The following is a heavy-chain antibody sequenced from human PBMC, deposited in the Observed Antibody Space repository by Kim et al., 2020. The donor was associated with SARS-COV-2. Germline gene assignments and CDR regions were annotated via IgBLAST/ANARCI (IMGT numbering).Heavy chain of an antibody. CDR1: GFIFDDYG. J-gene: IGHJ6*02. D-gene: IGHD3-9*01. CDR2: INWNGGST. CDR3: ARWGYDILTGYFNGDHYYYYGMDV. Sequence: GGSLRLSCAASGFIFDDYGMSWVRQAPGKGLEWVSGINWNGGSTGYADSVKGRFTISRDNAKNSLYLQMNSLRAEDTALYYCARWGYDILTGYFNGDHYYYYGMDVWGQGTTVTVSS. V-gene: IGHV3-20*04.